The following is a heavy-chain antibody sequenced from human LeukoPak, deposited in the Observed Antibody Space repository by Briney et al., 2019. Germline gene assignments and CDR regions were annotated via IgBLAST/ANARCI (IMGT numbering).Heavy chain of an antibody. J-gene: IGHJ4*02. Sequence: GGSLRLSCTASGFTFSGSAMHWVRQASGKGLEWVGRIRSKANSYATVYAASVKGRFTISRDDSRNTAYLQMNSLKTEDTAVYYCTSGLSVRRSNNTPVDYWGQGTLVTVSS. CDR1: GFTFSGSA. V-gene: IGHV3-73*01. D-gene: IGHD1-1*01. CDR3: TSGLSVRRSNNTPVDY. CDR2: IRSKANSYAT.